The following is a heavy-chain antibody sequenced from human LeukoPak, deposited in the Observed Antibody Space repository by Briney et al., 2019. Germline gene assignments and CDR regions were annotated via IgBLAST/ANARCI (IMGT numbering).Heavy chain of an antibody. CDR1: GFTVSSNY. CDR3: AKTHSSSWHPLDF. J-gene: IGHJ4*02. D-gene: IGHD6-13*01. Sequence: PGGSLRLSCAASGFTVSSNYMSWVRQAPGKGLEWVSVIFGGGSTYYADSVRDRFTISRDNSNNTLYLQMNNLRAEDTAVYYCAKTHSSSWHPLDFWGQGTLVTASS. CDR2: IFGGGST. V-gene: IGHV3-66*01.